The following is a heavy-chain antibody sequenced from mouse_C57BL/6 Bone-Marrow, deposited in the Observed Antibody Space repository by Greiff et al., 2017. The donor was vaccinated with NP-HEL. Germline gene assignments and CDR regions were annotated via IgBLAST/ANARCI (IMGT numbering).Heavy chain of an antibody. CDR2: IDPSDSYT. CDR3: AKSSCYCGSSYKTGVFDY. V-gene: IGHV1-59*01. Sequence: VQLQQPGAELVRPGTSVKLSCKASGYTFTSYWMHWVKQRPGQGLEWIGVIDPSDSYTNYNQKFKGKATLTVDTSSSTAYMQLSSLTSEDSAVYSCAKSSCYCGSSYKTGVFDYWGQGTTLTVSS. D-gene: IGHD1-1*01. J-gene: IGHJ2*01. CDR1: GYTFTSYW.